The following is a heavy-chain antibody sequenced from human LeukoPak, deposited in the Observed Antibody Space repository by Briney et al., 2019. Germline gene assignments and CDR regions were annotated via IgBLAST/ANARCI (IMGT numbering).Heavy chain of an antibody. D-gene: IGHD6-25*01. CDR3: ARGFRSSGDGMDV. CDR2: MNPNSANT. V-gene: IGHV1-8*01. J-gene: IGHJ6*02. Sequence: ASVKVSCKASGYTFASFDINWVRQATGQGLEWMGWMNPNSANTGYTQKFQGRVTMTRNTSVSTVYMELSSLRSEDTAVYYCARGFRSSGDGMDVWGQGTTVTVSS. CDR1: GYTFASFD.